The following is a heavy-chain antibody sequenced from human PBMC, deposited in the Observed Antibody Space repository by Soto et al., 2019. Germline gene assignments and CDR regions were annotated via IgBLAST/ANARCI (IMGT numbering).Heavy chain of an antibody. CDR3: ARGGYCSSTSCYRYYYGMDV. Sequence: QVQLVQSGAEVKKPGSSVKVSCKASGGTFSSYTISWVRQAPGQGLEWMGRIIPILGIANYAQKFQGRVTMTADKSXXTXYXXLSSLRSEDTAVYYCARGGYCSSTSCYRYYYGMDVWGQGTTVTVSS. V-gene: IGHV1-69*02. CDR2: IIPILGIA. J-gene: IGHJ6*02. D-gene: IGHD2-2*01. CDR1: GGTFSSYT.